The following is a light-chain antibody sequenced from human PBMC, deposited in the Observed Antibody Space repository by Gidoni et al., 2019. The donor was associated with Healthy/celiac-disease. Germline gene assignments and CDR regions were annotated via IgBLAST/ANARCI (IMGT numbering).Light chain of an antibody. J-gene: IGKJ3*01. V-gene: IGKV1-39*01. CDR3: QQSYSTLFT. CDR1: QSISRH. Sequence: DIQMTQSPSSLSASVGDRVTITCRASQSISRHLNWYQQKPGKAPKLLITAASSLQSGVPARFSGGGSGTDFTLTIRGLQPEDFATYYCQQSYSTLFTSGPXTKVDIK. CDR2: AAS.